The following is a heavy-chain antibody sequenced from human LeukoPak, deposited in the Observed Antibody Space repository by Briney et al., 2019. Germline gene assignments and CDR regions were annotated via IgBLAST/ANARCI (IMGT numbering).Heavy chain of an antibody. CDR3: ARGAYGDYGYFQH. D-gene: IGHD4-17*01. V-gene: IGHV4-30-4*02. Sequence: PSETLSLTCTVSGGSISSGDYYWSWIRQPPGKGLEWIGYIYYSGSTYYNPSLKSRVTISVDTSKNQFSLKLSSVTAADTAVYYCARGAYGDYGYFQHWGQGTLVTVSS. J-gene: IGHJ1*01. CDR2: IYYSGST. CDR1: GGSISSGDYY.